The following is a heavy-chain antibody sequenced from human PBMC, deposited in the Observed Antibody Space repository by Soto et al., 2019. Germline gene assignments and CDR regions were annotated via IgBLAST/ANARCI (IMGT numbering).Heavy chain of an antibody. CDR2: IYTSGST. D-gene: IGHD4-17*01. Sequence: PSETLSLTCTVSGGSISSYYWSWIRQPAGKGLEWIGRIYTSGSTNYTPSLKSRVTMSVDTSKNQFSLKLSSVTAADTAVYYCARRNQDGDYDAFDIWGQGTMVTVSS. CDR1: GGSISSYY. CDR3: ARRNQDGDYDAFDI. J-gene: IGHJ3*02. V-gene: IGHV4-4*07.